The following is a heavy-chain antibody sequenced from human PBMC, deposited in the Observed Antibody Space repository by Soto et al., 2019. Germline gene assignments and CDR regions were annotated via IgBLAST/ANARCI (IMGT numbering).Heavy chain of an antibody. CDR1: GGTFSSYT. V-gene: IGHV1-69*02. Sequence: QVQLVQSGAEVKKPGSSVKVSCKASGGTFSSYTISWVRQAPGQGLEWMGRIIPILGIANYAQKFQGRVKMTADKSTRTAYMELSSLRSEDTAVYYCAITYYYDSSGYYYQHWGQGTLVTVSS. D-gene: IGHD3-22*01. CDR2: IIPILGIA. CDR3: AITYYYDSSGYYYQH. J-gene: IGHJ1*01.